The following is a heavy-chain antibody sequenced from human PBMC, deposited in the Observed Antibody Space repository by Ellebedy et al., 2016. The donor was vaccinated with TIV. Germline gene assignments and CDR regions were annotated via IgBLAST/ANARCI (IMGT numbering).Heavy chain of an antibody. V-gene: IGHV3-48*04. J-gene: IGHJ4*02. CDR1: RFTFSNYA. CDR3: ARDRWGWVGSGWYSDY. CDR2: ISSSSSTI. D-gene: IGHD6-19*01. Sequence: GESLKISCAASRFTFSNYAMSWVRQAPGKGLEWVSYISSSSSTIYYADSVKGRFTISRDNAKNSLYLQMNSLRAEDTAVYYCARDRWGWVGSGWYSDYWGQGTLVTVSS.